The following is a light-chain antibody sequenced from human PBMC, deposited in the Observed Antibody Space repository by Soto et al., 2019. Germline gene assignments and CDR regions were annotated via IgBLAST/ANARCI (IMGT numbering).Light chain of an antibody. CDR3: QQYGSSPTYT. V-gene: IGKV3-20*01. J-gene: IGKJ2*01. Sequence: EIVLTQSPGTLSLSPGERATLSCRASQSVSSSYLAWYQQKPGQAPRLLIYGASSRATGIPDRFSGSGSGTHLTLTISRLEPEDVAVYYCQQYGSSPTYTFGQGPKLEIK. CDR1: QSVSSSY. CDR2: GAS.